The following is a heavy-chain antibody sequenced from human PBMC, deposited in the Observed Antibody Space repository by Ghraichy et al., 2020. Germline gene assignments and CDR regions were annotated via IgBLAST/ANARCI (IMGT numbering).Heavy chain of an antibody. V-gene: IGHV3-13*01. D-gene: IGHD3-3*01. CDR1: GFTCSDYD. CDR3: ARVTYYDFWSGHDAFDI. CDR2: IGIADDT. J-gene: IGHJ3*02. Sequence: GGSLRLSCAPSGFTCSDYDIHWVRQSTGKGLEWVSVIGIADDTYYSDPVKGRFTISRDDAKNSLYLQMNSLRAEDTAVYYCARVTYYDFWSGHDAFDIWGQGTMVTVSS.